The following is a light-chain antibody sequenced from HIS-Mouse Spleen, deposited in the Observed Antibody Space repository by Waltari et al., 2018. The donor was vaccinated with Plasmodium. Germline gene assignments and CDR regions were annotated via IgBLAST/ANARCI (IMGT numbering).Light chain of an antibody. Sequence: DIQMTQSPSSLSASVGDRVTITCRASQGISSYLNWYQQKPGKAPKLLIYAASSLQSGVPSRFSGSASGTDFTLTISSLQPEDFATYYCQQSYSTPPTFGGGTKVEIK. CDR2: AAS. V-gene: IGKV1-39*01. J-gene: IGKJ4*01. CDR1: QGISSY. CDR3: QQSYSTPPT.